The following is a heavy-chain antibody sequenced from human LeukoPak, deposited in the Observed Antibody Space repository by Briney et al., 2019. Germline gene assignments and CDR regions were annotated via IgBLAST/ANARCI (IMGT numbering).Heavy chain of an antibody. CDR3: ARGRSNYYGMDV. CDR1: GGSISSYY. D-gene: IGHD1-26*01. Sequence: SETLSLTCTVSGGSISSYYWSWIRQPPGKGLEWIGYIYYNGNTNYSPSLKSRVTMSVDTSKNLFSLKVSSVTAADTAVYYCARGRSNYYGMDVWGQGTTVTVSS. J-gene: IGHJ6*02. CDR2: IYYNGNT. V-gene: IGHV4-59*01.